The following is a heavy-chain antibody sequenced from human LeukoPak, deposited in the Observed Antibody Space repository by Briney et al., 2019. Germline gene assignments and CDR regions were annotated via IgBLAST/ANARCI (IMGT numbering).Heavy chain of an antibody. J-gene: IGHJ6*03. Sequence: PSETLSLTCTVSGGSISSSSYYWGWLRQPPGRGVEWIGSIYYSGSTYYTPSLKRRVTISVDTSKNQFSLKLSSVTAADTAVYYCASPRIFYYYMDVWGKGTTVTVSS. D-gene: IGHD3-3*01. V-gene: IGHV4-39*01. CDR1: GGSISSSSYY. CDR2: IYYSGST. CDR3: ASPRIFYYYMDV.